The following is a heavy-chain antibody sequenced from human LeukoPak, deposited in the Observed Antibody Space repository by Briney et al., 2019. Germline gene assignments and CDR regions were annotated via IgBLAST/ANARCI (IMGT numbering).Heavy chain of an antibody. D-gene: IGHD6-19*01. Sequence: GGSLRLSCEASGFTFGDYDMHWGRQATGKVLEWVSAIRSIGDRFYSGSVKGRFTISRENAKNTFYLEMSSLRVGDTAVYYCARLYSSGRYANAFDTWGQGTVVTVSS. CDR1: GFTFGDYD. CDR3: ARLYSSGRYANAFDT. J-gene: IGHJ3*02. V-gene: IGHV3-13*01. CDR2: IRSIGDR.